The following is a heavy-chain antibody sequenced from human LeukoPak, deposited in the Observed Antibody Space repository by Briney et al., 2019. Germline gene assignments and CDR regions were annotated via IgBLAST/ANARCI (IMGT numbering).Heavy chain of an antibody. CDR2: IYSGGST. D-gene: IGHD2-2*01. CDR3: AREVVPAADGGVDY. Sequence: GGSLRLSCAASGFTFSDYYMSWIRQAPGKGLEWVSVIYSGGSTYYADSVKGRFTISRDNSKDTLYLQMNSLRAEDTAVYYCAREVVPAADGGVDYWGQGTLVTVSS. V-gene: IGHV3-66*01. J-gene: IGHJ4*02. CDR1: GFTFSDYY.